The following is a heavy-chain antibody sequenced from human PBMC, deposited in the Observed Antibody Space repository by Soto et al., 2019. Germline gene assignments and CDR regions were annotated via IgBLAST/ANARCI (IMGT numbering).Heavy chain of an antibody. CDR2: ISGDGTST. Sequence: HPGGSLRLSCAASGFTFSNYAMHWVRQAPGKGLEYVSAISGDGTSTYYANSVKGRFTISRDNSKNTLYLQMGSLRAEDMAVYYCAARYCSRTSCFQFDYWGQGTPVTVSS. D-gene: IGHD2-2*01. V-gene: IGHV3-64*01. J-gene: IGHJ4*02. CDR3: AARYCSRTSCFQFDY. CDR1: GFTFSNYA.